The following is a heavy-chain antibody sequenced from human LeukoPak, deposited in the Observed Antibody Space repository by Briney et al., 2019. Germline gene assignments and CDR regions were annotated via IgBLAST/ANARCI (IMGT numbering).Heavy chain of an antibody. D-gene: IGHD3-3*01. CDR3: ARGDRAGQYYDFWSGYYKGTGGGYYFDY. Sequence: PGGSLRLSCAASGFTFSSYAMHWVRQAPGKGLEWVAVISYDGSNKYYADSVKGRFTISRDNSENTLYLQMNSLRAEDAAVYYCARGDRAGQYYDFWSGYYKGTGGGYYFDYWGQGTLVTVSS. V-gene: IGHV3-30*04. J-gene: IGHJ4*02. CDR1: GFTFSSYA. CDR2: ISYDGSNK.